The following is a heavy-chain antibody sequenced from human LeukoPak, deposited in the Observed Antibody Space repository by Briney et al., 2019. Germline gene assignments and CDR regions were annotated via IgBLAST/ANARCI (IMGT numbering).Heavy chain of an antibody. CDR3: TTTAWGY. CDR2: IKSNTDGGTI. J-gene: IGHJ4*02. CDR1: RFTFNTYA. D-gene: IGHD3-16*01. V-gene: IGHV3-15*05. Sequence: GGSLTLSCAASRFTFNTYAMSWVRQAPGKGLEWVGRIKSNTDGGTIGYAAPVKGRFTISRDDSKNTLYLEMSSLRTEDTAVYYCTTTAWGYWGQGTLVTVSS.